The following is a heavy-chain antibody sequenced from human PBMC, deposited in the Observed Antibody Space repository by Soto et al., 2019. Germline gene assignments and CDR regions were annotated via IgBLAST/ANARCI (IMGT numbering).Heavy chain of an antibody. CDR2: INHSRST. Sequence: PSETLSLTCAVYGGSFSGYYWSWIRQPPGKGLEWIGEINHSRSTNYNPSLKSRVTISVDTSKNQFSLKLSSVTATDTAVYYCARSGQWLGHRVRPFAIWGPGAIVTVSS. CDR1: GGSFSGYY. CDR3: ARSGQWLGHRVRPFAI. D-gene: IGHD6-19*01. V-gene: IGHV4-34*01. J-gene: IGHJ3*02.